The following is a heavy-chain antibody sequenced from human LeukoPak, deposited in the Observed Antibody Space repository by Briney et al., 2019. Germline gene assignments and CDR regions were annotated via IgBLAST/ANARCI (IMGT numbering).Heavy chain of an antibody. Sequence: GRSLRLSCAASGFTFSSYAMHWVRQAPGKGLEWVSAISGSGGSTYYADSVKGRFTISRDNSKNTLYLQMNSLRAEDTAVYYCARDSSGSYSRFDYWGQGTLVTVSS. CDR2: ISGSGGST. CDR1: GFTFSSYA. D-gene: IGHD1-26*01. J-gene: IGHJ4*02. V-gene: IGHV3-23*01. CDR3: ARDSSGSYSRFDY.